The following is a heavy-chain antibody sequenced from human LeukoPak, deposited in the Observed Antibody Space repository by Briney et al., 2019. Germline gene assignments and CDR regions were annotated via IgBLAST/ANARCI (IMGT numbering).Heavy chain of an antibody. CDR2: IIPIFGTA. CDR1: GGTFSSYG. Sequence: SVKVSCKASGGTFSSYGISWVRQAPGQGLEWMGRIIPIFGTANYAQKFQGRVTITADKSTGTAYMELSSLRSEDTAVYYCASPAGYYDSSGFHLWGRGTLVTVSS. D-gene: IGHD3-22*01. J-gene: IGHJ2*01. V-gene: IGHV1-69*06. CDR3: ASPAGYYDSSGFHL.